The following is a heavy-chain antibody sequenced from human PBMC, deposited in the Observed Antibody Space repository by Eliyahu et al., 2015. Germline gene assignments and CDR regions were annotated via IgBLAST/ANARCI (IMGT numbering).Heavy chain of an antibody. Sequence: QVQLVQSGAEVKKPGSSVKVSCKASGGTFSSYTISWVRQAPGQGLEWMGRIIPILGIANYAQKFQGRVTITADKSTSTAYMELSSLRSEDTAVYYCATGWGGGSPNWFDPWGQGTLVTVSS. CDR2: IIPILGIA. V-gene: IGHV1-69*02. CDR3: ATGWGGGSPNWFDP. D-gene: IGHD1-26*01. CDR1: GGTFSSYT. J-gene: IGHJ5*02.